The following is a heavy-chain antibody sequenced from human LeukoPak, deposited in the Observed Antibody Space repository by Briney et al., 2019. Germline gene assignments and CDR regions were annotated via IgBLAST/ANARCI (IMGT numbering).Heavy chain of an antibody. CDR3: ARDGYSGNDGL. D-gene: IGHD5-12*01. CDR1: GGSFSGYY. J-gene: IGHJ4*02. V-gene: IGHV4-34*01. CDR2: IYHSGST. Sequence: SETLSLTCAVYGGSFSGYYWSWIRQPPGKGLEWIGSIYHSGSTYYNPSLKSRVTISVDTSKNQFSLRLSSVTAADTAVYYCARDGYSGNDGLWGQGTLVTVSS.